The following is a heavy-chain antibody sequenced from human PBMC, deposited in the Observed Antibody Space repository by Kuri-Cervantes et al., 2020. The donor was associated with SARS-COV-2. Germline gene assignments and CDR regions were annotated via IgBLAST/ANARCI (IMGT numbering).Heavy chain of an antibody. CDR2: ISSSSSTI. J-gene: IGHJ4*02. V-gene: IGHV3-48*02. CDR3: ASGVYEEWELPGEDY. CDR1: GFTFSSYS. Sequence: GGSLRLPCAASGFTFSSYSMNWVRQAPGKGLEWVSCISSSSSTIYYADSVKGRFTISRDNAKNSLYLQMNSLRDEDTAVYYCASGVYEEWELPGEDYWGQGTLVTVSS. D-gene: IGHD1-26*01.